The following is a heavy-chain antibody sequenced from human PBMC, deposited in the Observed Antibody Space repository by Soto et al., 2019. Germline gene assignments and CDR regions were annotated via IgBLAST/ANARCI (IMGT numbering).Heavy chain of an antibody. V-gene: IGHV3-23*01. CDR2: ISASGRNT. Sequence: EVQLLESGGGLVQPGGSLRLSCAASGFTFSNYAMSWVRQAPGKGPEWVSTISASGRNTYYADSVKGRFTISRDNSNNTLYVQMNSLRAEDTAVYYCAKARVYYYDSTGYPHWGQGTQVTVTS. J-gene: IGHJ4*02. CDR1: GFTFSNYA. D-gene: IGHD3-22*01. CDR3: AKARVYYYDSTGYPH.